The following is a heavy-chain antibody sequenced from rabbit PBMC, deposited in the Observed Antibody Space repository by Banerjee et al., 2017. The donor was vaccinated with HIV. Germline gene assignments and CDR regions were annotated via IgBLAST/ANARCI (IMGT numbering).Heavy chain of an antibody. V-gene: IGHV1S43*01. J-gene: IGHJ4*01. Sequence: QEQLEESGGDLVKPEGFLTLTCTASGFSFSNNYVMCWVRQAPGKGLELIACIYTDSDGTWYASWVNGRFTISRSISLNTVDLKMTSLTAADTATYFCARGDTGNRHSPFNLWGQGTLVTVS. CDR3: ARGDTGNRHSPFNL. CDR2: IYTDSDGT. CDR1: GFSFSNNYV. D-gene: IGHD7-1*01.